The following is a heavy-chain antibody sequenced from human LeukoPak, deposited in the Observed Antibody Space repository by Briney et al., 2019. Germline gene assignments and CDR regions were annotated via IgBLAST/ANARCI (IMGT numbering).Heavy chain of an antibody. D-gene: IGHD4-17*01. V-gene: IGHV4-4*07. J-gene: IGHJ4*02. Sequence: SETLSLTCTVSGGSISSYYWSWIRQPAGKGLEWIGRIYTSGSTNYNPSLKSRVTISVDTSKNQFSLKLSSVTAADTAVYYCARATGRFYGDYWPFDYWGQGTLVTVSS. CDR2: IYTSGST. CDR1: GGSISSYY. CDR3: ARATGRFYGDYWPFDY.